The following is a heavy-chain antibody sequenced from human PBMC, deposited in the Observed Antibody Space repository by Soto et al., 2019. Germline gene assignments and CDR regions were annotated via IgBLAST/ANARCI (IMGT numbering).Heavy chain of an antibody. V-gene: IGHV3-21*01. CDR2: ISSSSSYI. D-gene: IGHD5-12*01. CDR1: GFTFSSYS. CDR3: ARGHGYSGYDYHY. Sequence: GGSLRLSCAASGFTFSSYSMNWVRQAPGKGLEWVSSISSSSSYIYYADSVKGRFTISRDNAKNSLYLQMNSLRAEDTAVYYCARGHGYSGYDYHYWGQGTLVTVSS. J-gene: IGHJ4*02.